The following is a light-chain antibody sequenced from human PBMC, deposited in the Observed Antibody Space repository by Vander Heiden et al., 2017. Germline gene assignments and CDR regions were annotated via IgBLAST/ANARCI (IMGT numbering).Light chain of an antibody. J-gene: IGKJ2*01. CDR2: AAS. CDR3: QQSVSTPYT. V-gene: IGKV1-39*01. CDR1: QNINRW. Sequence: DIQMTQSPSSLSASVGDRVTITCRASQNINRWLNWYRQTPGRAPELLIHAASTLQPGVPSTFSGSGSGTEFTLTISKLQPADFATYYCQQSVSTPYTFGQGTKVDI.